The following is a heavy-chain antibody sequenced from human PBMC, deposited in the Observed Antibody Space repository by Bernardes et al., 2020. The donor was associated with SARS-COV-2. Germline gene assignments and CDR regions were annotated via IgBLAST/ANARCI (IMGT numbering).Heavy chain of an antibody. Sequence: SETLSLTCTVSGGSISSYYWSWIRQPPGKGLEWIGYIYYSGSTNYNPSLKSRVTISVDTSKNQFSLKLSSVTAADTAVYYCARNRYGYDFWSGAYYFDYWGQGTLVTVSS. D-gene: IGHD3-3*01. CDR3: ARNRYGYDFWSGAYYFDY. J-gene: IGHJ4*02. CDR2: IYYSGST. CDR1: GGSISSYY. V-gene: IGHV4-59*01.